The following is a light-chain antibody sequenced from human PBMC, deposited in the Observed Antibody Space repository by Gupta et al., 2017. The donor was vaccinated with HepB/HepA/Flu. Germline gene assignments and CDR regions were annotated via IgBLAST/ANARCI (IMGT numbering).Light chain of an antibody. CDR2: GAS. J-gene: IGKJ2*01. Sequence: EIVMTQSPATLSVSPGERATLSCRASQSVTTNLAWYQQKPGQAPRLLIYGASPRATGIPARFSGSGSGTXFTLTIXSLQSEDFAVYYCQQYNNWPRTFGXGTKLEIK. V-gene: IGKV3-15*01. CDR3: QQYNNWPRT. CDR1: QSVTTN.